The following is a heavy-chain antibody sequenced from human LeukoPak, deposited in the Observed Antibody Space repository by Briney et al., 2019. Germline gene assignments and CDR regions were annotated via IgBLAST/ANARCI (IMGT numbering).Heavy chain of an antibody. Sequence: GGSLRLSCAASGFTVSSNYMTWVRQAPGKGLEWVSAIDSGGYTYHADSVKGRFIVSRDNSQNTVFLQMNSLGAEDTAVYYCARDPGVVGATISGLFDYWGQGTLVTVSS. CDR1: GFTVSSNY. CDR2: IDSGGYT. V-gene: IGHV3-66*01. CDR3: ARDPGVVGATISGLFDY. D-gene: IGHD1-26*01. J-gene: IGHJ4*02.